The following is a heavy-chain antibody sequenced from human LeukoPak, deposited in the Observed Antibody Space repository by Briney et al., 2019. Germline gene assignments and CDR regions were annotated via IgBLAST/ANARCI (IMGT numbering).Heavy chain of an antibody. V-gene: IGHV3-23*01. CDR2: LSAGGGST. CDR3: ARDCTGGTCYDAFDI. J-gene: IGHJ3*02. D-gene: IGHD2-15*01. Sequence: GGSLRLSRAASGFTFNKYAMNWVRQAPGKGLEWVSGLSAGGGSTYYADSVKGRFTISRDNSKNTLYLQMNSLRAGDTAVYYCARDCTGGTCYDAFDIWGQGTMVTVSS. CDR1: GFTFNKYA.